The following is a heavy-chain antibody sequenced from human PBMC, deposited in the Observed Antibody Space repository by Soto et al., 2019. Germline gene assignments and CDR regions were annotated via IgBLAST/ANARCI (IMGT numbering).Heavy chain of an antibody. CDR3: ARGIAAALNFGMDV. V-gene: IGHV5-51*01. D-gene: IGHD6-13*01. Sequence: GAVLKISCKGSGYSFTSYLIGWVRPMPGKGLELMGIISLVDSDTRYSPSFHGQVTIAADKSITTAYLQWSRLKASDAAMYYCARGIAAALNFGMDVWGQGTMVTVSS. CDR1: GYSFTSYL. J-gene: IGHJ6*02. CDR2: ISLVDSDT.